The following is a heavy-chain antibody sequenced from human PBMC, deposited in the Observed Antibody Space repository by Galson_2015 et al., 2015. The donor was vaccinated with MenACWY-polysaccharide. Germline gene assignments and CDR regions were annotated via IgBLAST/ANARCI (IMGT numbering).Heavy chain of an antibody. Sequence: SLRLSCAASGFNFNNHGMHWVRQAPGKGLEWVALIWYDGSKEYYAGSVKGRFTISKDNSKNTVYLQMNSLRAEDTAVYYCARALRGITVDDWGQGPLVAVSS. D-gene: IGHD3-10*01. CDR1: GFNFNNHG. CDR2: IWYDGSKE. J-gene: IGHJ4*02. V-gene: IGHV3-33*01. CDR3: ARALRGITVDD.